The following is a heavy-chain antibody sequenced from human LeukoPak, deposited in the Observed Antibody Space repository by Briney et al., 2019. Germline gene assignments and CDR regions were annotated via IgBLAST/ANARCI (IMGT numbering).Heavy chain of an antibody. CDR1: GFTFSSYG. CDR2: IRYDGSNK. Sequence: PGGSLRLSCAASGFTFSSYGMHWVRQAPGKGLEWVAFIRYDGSNKYYADSVKGRFTISRDNSKNTLYLQMNSLRAEDTAVYYCAKCIFFVVTDRGNGFDYWGQGTLVTVSS. V-gene: IGHV3-30*02. J-gene: IGHJ4*02. D-gene: IGHD4-23*01. CDR3: AKCIFFVVTDRGNGFDY.